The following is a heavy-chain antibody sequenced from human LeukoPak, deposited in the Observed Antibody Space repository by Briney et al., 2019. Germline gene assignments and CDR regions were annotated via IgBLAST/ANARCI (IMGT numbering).Heavy chain of an antibody. CDR3: ARRPRYYYDSSDSFDI. Sequence: ASVKVSCKASGYTFTSYGISWVRQAPGQGLEWMGWISAYNDNTNYAQKLQGRVTMTTDTSTSTAYMELRSLRSDDTAVYYCARRPRYYYDSSDSFDIWGQGTMVTVSS. D-gene: IGHD3-22*01. CDR2: ISAYNDNT. CDR1: GYTFTSYG. J-gene: IGHJ3*02. V-gene: IGHV1-18*01.